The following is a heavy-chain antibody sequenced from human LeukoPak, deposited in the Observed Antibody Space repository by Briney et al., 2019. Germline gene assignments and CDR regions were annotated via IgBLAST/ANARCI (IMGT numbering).Heavy chain of an antibody. CDR2: INPNTGGT. D-gene: IGHD6-6*01. V-gene: IGHV1-2*02. CDR3: ARDFEYNSATYYFDY. J-gene: IGHJ4*02. Sequence: EASVKVSCKASGYTFTGYYIHWVRQAPGQGLEWVGWINPNTGGTNYAQRFQGRVTMTGDTSISTAYMELSRLRSDHTAVYYCARDFEYNSATYYFDYWGQGTLVTVSS. CDR1: GYTFTGYY.